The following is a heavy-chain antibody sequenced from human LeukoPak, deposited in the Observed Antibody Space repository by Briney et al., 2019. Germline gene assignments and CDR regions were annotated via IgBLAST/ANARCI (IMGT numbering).Heavy chain of an antibody. J-gene: IGHJ4*02. CDR3: ARGRLRYFDWLLYGNYFDY. V-gene: IGHV4-34*01. Sequence: PSETLSLTCAVYGGSFSGYYWSWIRQPPGKGLEWIGEINHSGSTNYNPSLKSRVTISVDTSKNQFSLKLSSVTAADTAVYYCARGRLRYFDWLLYGNYFDYWGQGTLVTVSS. D-gene: IGHD3-9*01. CDR1: GGSFSGYY. CDR2: INHSGST.